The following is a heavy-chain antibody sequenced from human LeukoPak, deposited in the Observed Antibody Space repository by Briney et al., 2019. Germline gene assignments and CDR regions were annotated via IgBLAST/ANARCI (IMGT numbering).Heavy chain of an antibody. Sequence: GGSLRLSCAASGFTFSSYAMSWVRQAAGKGLEWVSAISGSGGSTYYADSVKGLFTISRDNSKNTLYLQMNSLRAEDTAVYYCAKDPGSLTEALDISGQGSMVTVSS. CDR2: ISGSGGST. CDR1: GFTFSSYA. V-gene: IGHV3-23*01. CDR3: AKDPGSLTEALDI. J-gene: IGHJ3*02. D-gene: IGHD1-26*01.